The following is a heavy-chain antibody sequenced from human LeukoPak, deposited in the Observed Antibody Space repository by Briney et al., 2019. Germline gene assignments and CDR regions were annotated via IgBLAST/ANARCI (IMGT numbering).Heavy chain of an antibody. CDR1: GGSFSGYH. CDR2: INHRGHS. Sequence: SETLSLTCAVYGGSFSGYHWNWIRQTPGRGLEWTGEINHRGHSNYNPSLESRVTISVDTSKNQFSLKLRSVAAADTAVYYCARDPTTVVTLPYYFDFWGQGTQVTVSS. CDR3: ARDPTTVVTLPYYFDF. V-gene: IGHV4-34*01. D-gene: IGHD4-23*01. J-gene: IGHJ4*02.